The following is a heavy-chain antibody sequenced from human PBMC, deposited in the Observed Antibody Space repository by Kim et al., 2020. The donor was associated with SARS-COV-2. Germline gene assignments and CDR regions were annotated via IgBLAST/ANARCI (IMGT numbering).Heavy chain of an antibody. Sequence: SETLSLTCTVSGGSISSIPYYWAWIRQAPGKGLEWIGSCSYSGSTSYTPSLKSRVTISVDTSKNQILLKVKSVTAADTAVYFCARRVVDRAMDFFDYWGQGALVTVSS. V-gene: IGHV4-39*01. D-gene: IGHD5-18*01. CDR1: GGSISSIPYY. CDR2: CSYSGST. J-gene: IGHJ4*02. CDR3: ARRVVDRAMDFFDY.